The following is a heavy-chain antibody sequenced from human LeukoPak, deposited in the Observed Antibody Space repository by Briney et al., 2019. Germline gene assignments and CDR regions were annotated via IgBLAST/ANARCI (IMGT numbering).Heavy chain of an antibody. D-gene: IGHD5-12*01. CDR1: GYTFTSYY. CDR2: INPSGGST. CDR3: ARGSRGYSGYNEFGMDV. Sequence: GASVKVSCKASGYTFTSYYMHWVRQAPGQGLEWMRIINPSGGSTSYAQKFQGRVTMTRDTSTSTVYMELSSLRSEDTAVYYCARGSRGYSGYNEFGMDVWGQGTTVTVSS. V-gene: IGHV1-46*01. J-gene: IGHJ6*02.